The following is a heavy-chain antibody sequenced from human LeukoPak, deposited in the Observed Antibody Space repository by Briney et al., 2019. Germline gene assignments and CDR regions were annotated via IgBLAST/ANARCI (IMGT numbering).Heavy chain of an antibody. D-gene: IGHD3-10*01. CDR3: ATGSIYYGSGSYPPDY. CDR1: GYTLTELS. J-gene: IGHJ4*02. V-gene: IGHV1-24*01. CDR2: FDPEDGET. Sequence: VSVKVSCKVSGYTLTELSMHWVRQAPGKGLEWMGGFDPEDGETIYAQKFQGRVTMTEDTSTDTAYMELSSLRSEDTAVYYCATGSIYYGSGSYPPDYWGQGTLVTVSS.